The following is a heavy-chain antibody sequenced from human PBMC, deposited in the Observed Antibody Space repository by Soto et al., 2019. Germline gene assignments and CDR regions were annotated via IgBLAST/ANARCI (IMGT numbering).Heavy chain of an antibody. D-gene: IGHD1-26*01. V-gene: IGHV4-30-4*01. CDR3: ARREGPNWFDP. Sequence: SETLSLTCTVSGGSISSGDYYWSWIRQPPGKGLEWIGYIYYSGSTYYNPSLKSRVTMSVDTSKNQFSLKLSSVTAADTAVYYCARREGPNWFDPWGQGTLVTVSS. CDR2: IYYSGST. J-gene: IGHJ5*02. CDR1: GGSISSGDYY.